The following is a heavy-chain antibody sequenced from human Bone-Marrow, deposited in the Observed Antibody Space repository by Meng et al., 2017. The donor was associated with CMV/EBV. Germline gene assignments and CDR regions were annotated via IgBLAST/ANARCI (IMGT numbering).Heavy chain of an antibody. CDR1: GGTFSSYA. V-gene: IGHV1-69*05. CDR3: ASGLGYIVVVPAAGYGRDV. J-gene: IGHJ6*02. Sequence: SVKVSCKASGGTFSSYAISWVRQAPGQGLEWMGGIIPIFGTANYAQKLQGRVTMTTDTSTSTAYMELRSLRSEDTAVYYCASGLGYIVVVPAAGYGRDVWGQGNTVNVAS. D-gene: IGHD2-2*01. CDR2: IIPIFGTA.